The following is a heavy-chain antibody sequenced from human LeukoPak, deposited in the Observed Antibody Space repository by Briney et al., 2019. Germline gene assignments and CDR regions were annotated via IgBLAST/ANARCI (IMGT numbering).Heavy chain of an antibody. CDR3: ARHEAAAAGFDY. Sequence: PSETLSLTCTVSGGSISSSSYYWGWIRQPPGKGLEWIGSIYYSGSTYYNPSLKSRVTISVDTSKNQFSLKLSSVTAADTAVYYCARHEAAAAGFDYWGQGTLVTVSS. CDR1: GGSISSSSYY. J-gene: IGHJ4*02. CDR2: IYYSGST. D-gene: IGHD6-13*01. V-gene: IGHV4-39*01.